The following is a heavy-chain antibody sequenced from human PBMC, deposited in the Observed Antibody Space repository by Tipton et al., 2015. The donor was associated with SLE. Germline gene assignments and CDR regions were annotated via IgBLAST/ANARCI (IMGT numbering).Heavy chain of an antibody. CDR3: AREARGYSGYDSLGAFDI. CDR2: INPSGGST. CDR1: GYTFTSYY. V-gene: IGHV1-46*01. Sequence: QVQLVQSGAEVKKPGASVKVSCKASGYTFTSYYMHWVRQAPGQGLEWMGIINPSGGSTSYAQKFQGRVTMTRDTSTSTVYMELSSLRSEDTAVYYCAREARGYSGYDSLGAFDIWGQGTMVTVSS. J-gene: IGHJ3*02. D-gene: IGHD5-12*01.